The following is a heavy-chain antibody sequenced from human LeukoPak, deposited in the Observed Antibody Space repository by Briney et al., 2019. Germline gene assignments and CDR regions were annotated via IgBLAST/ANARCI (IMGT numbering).Heavy chain of an antibody. D-gene: IGHD1-14*01. CDR1: GGTFSSYA. CDR2: IIPIFGTA. J-gene: IGHJ4*02. Sequence: PGASVKVSCKASGGTFSSYAISWVRQAPGQGLEWMGGIIPIFGTANYAQKFQGRVTMTRDTSISTANMELSRLTSDDTAVYYCARVNTTLDYWGQGTLVTASS. CDR3: ARVNTTLDY. V-gene: IGHV1-69*05.